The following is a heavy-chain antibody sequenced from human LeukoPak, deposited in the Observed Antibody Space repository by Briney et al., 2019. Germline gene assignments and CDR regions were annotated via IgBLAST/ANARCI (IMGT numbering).Heavy chain of an antibody. V-gene: IGHV3-21*01. CDR3: ARNPLDSSGYWLYNFDY. D-gene: IGHD3-22*01. CDR2: ISTSSSYI. CDR1: GFTFSSFG. Sequence: GGSLRLSCAASGFTFSSFGMNWVRQAPGKGLEWVSSISTSSSYIYYADSVKGRFTISRDNAKNSLYLQMNGLRAEDTAVYYCARNPLDSSGYWLYNFDYWGQGTLVTVSS. J-gene: IGHJ4*02.